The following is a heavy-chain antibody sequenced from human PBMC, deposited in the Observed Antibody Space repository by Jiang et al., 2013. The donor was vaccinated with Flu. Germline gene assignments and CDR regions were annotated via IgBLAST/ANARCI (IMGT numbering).Heavy chain of an antibody. Sequence: KPTQTLTLTCTFSGFSLSTSGVGVGWIRQPPGKALEWLALIYWDDDKRYSPSLKSRLTITKDTSKNQVVLTMTNMDPVDTATYYCAHSPYYDFSVGWFDPWGQGTLVTVSS. J-gene: IGHJ5*02. CDR1: GFSLSTSGVG. CDR2: IYWDDDK. CDR3: AHSPYYDFSVGWFDP. V-gene: IGHV2-5*02. D-gene: IGHD3-3*01.